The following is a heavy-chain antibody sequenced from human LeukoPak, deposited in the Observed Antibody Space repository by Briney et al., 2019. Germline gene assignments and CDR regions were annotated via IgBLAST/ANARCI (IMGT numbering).Heavy chain of an antibody. Sequence: PGGSLRLSCAASGFTFSSCAMSWVRQAPGKGLEWVSLISGSGDSRYYADSMKGRFTISRDNAKNTLWLQMNSLRAEDTAVYYCAKGVTTVRIYYHGMDVWGQGTTVTVSS. J-gene: IGHJ6*02. CDR1: GFTFSSCA. V-gene: IGHV3-23*01. CDR3: AKGVTTVRIYYHGMDV. D-gene: IGHD4-17*01. CDR2: ISGSGDSR.